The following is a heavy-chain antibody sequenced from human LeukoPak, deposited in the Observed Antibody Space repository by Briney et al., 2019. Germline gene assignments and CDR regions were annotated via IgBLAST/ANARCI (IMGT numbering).Heavy chain of an antibody. Sequence: GESLKISFKGSGYTFTTYWIGWVRPMPGKGLEWMGIIYPGDSDTRYSPSFQGQVTISADKSITTACLQWSSLRASDTAMYYCARVMTTLTGFGFWGQGTLVTVSS. J-gene: IGHJ4*02. CDR3: ARVMTTLTGFGF. CDR1: GYTFTTYW. V-gene: IGHV5-51*01. D-gene: IGHD2/OR15-2a*01. CDR2: IYPGDSDT.